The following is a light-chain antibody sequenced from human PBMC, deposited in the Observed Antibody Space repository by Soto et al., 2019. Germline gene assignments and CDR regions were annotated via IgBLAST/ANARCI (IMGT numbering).Light chain of an antibody. CDR3: QPYRSYSWT. CDR2: KAS. CDR1: QSVSSW. J-gene: IGKJ1*01. V-gene: IGKV1-5*03. Sequence: DVQLTQSPSTLSASVGDRVTITCRASQSVSSWLAWYQAKPGKAPNLLIYKASTLESWVPSKFSGSGSGTEFTLTITSLPPDDFATYYCQPYRSYSWTFGQGAKVEI.